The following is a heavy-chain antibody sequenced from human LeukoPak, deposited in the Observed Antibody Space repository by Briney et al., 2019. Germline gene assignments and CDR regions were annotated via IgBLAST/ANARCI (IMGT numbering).Heavy chain of an antibody. J-gene: IGHJ4*02. D-gene: IGHD4-17*01. CDR2: ISWNSGSI. CDR3: AKTVTELLTFDY. Sequence: PGGSLRLSCAASGFTFDDYAMHWVRQAPGKGLEWVSGISWNSGSIGYADSVKGRFTISRDNAKNSLYLQMNSLRAEDTALYYCAKTVTELLTFDYWGQGTLVTVSS. V-gene: IGHV3-9*01. CDR1: GFTFDDYA.